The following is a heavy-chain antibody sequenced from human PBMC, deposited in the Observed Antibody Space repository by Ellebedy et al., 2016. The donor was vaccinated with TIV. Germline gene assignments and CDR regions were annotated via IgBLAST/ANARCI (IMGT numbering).Heavy chain of an antibody. CDR2: IIPFFGTQ. D-gene: IGHD5-18*01. Sequence: SVKVSCKASGYSFTGYPINWVRQAPGQGLEWMGGIIPFFGTQYAQKFQGRVTITADKSTSTAYMELSSLRYEDTAVFFCAGGSGYNYGFPLLYWGLGTLVTVSS. V-gene: IGHV1-69*06. J-gene: IGHJ4*02. CDR3: AGGSGYNYGFPLLY. CDR1: GYSFTGYP.